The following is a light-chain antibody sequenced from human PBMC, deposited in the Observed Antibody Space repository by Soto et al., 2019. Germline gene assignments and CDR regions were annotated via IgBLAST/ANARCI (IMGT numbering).Light chain of an antibody. CDR1: SSDVGAYNY. CDR2: VVT. V-gene: IGLV2-8*01. J-gene: IGLJ3*02. CDR3: SSFASSNTWV. Sequence: QSALTQPPSASGSPGQSVTISCTGTSSDVGAYNYVSWYQQHAGKAPKLVIYVVTKRPSGVPDRFSGSKSANTASLTVSGLQAEDEADYYCSSFASSNTWVFGGGTKVTVL.